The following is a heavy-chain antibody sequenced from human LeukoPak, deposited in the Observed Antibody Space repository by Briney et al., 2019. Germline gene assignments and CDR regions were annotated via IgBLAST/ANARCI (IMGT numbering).Heavy chain of an antibody. Sequence: GGSLRLSCAASGFTFSSFGMHWVRQAPGKGLEWVAVIWYDGNNKYYADSVKGRFTISRDNSKNTLYLQMNGLRAEDTAVYYCARAFTSTGYYYVEYWGQGTLVTVSS. J-gene: IGHJ4*02. CDR2: IWYDGNNK. D-gene: IGHD3-22*01. CDR1: GFTFSSFG. V-gene: IGHV3-33*01. CDR3: ARAFTSTGYYYVEY.